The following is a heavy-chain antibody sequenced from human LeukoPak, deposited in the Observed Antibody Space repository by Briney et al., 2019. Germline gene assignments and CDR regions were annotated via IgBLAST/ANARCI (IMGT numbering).Heavy chain of an antibody. Sequence: SETLSLTCAVYGGSFSGYYWSWIRQPPGKGLEWIGEINHSGSTNYNPSLKSRVTISVDTSKNQFSLKLSSVTAADTAVYYCRIIAVAGTGLNWFDPWGQGTLVTVSS. V-gene: IGHV4-34*03. CDR1: GGSFSGYY. CDR3: RIIAVAGTGLNWFDP. D-gene: IGHD6-19*01. CDR2: INHSGST. J-gene: IGHJ5*02.